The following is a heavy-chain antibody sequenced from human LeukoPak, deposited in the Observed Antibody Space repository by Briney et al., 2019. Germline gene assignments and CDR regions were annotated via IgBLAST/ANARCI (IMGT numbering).Heavy chain of an antibody. D-gene: IGHD2-2*01. J-gene: IGHJ6*03. Sequence: SVKVSCKASGGTFSSYAISWVRQAPGQGLEWMGGIIPIFGTANYAQKFQGRVTITADESTSTAYMELSSLRSEDTAVYYCARVPLVPAADNYYYYMDVWGKGTTVTISS. V-gene: IGHV1-69*13. CDR2: IIPIFGTA. CDR3: ARVPLVPAADNYYYYMDV. CDR1: GGTFSSYA.